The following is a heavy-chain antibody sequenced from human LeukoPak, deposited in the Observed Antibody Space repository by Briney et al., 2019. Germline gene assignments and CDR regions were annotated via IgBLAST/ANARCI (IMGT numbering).Heavy chain of an antibody. Sequence: ASVKVSCKASGYTFTGYYMHWVRQAPGQGLEGMGWINPNSGSTNYAQKFQGRVTMTRDTSISTAYMELSRLRSDDTAVYYCSVGYCSGGSCYGDYFDYWGQGTLVTVSS. D-gene: IGHD2-15*01. CDR1: GYTFTGYY. CDR2: INPNSGST. J-gene: IGHJ4*02. CDR3: SVGYCSGGSCYGDYFDY. V-gene: IGHV1-2*02.